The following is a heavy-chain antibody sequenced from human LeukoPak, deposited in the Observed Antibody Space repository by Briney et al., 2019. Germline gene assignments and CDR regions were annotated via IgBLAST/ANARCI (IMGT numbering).Heavy chain of an antibody. CDR2: IDNSGNT. CDR3: AREGPGYSSGWYTAY. D-gene: IGHD6-19*01. CDR1: GGSINSYY. J-gene: IGHJ4*02. V-gene: IGHV4-59*12. Sequence: SETLSLTCIVSGGSINSYYWSWIRQPPGKGLEWIAYIDNSGNTNYNPSLKSRVTISVDTSRNEFSLEVNYVTAADTAVYYCAREGPGYSSGWYTAYWGQGTLVTVSS.